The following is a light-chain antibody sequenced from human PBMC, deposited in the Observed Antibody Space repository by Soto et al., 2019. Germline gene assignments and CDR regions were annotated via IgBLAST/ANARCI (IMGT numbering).Light chain of an antibody. CDR1: TSNIGAGSD. Sequence: QSVLTQPPSVSGAPGQRVTISCTGTTSNIGAGSDIHWYQQVPGKAPKLLIYNNSQRPSGVPSRFSGSKSGTSASLAITELQFEYEGFYYCNYYDTSPSGLSGFYVFGRGTKLTVL. CDR2: NNS. CDR3: NYYDTSPSGLSGFYV. J-gene: IGLJ1*01. V-gene: IGLV1-40*01.